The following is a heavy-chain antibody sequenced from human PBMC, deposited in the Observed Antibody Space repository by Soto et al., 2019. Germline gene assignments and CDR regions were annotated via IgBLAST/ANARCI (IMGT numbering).Heavy chain of an antibody. Sequence: QVQLVESGGGVVQPGRSLRLSCAASGFTFSSYAMHWVRQAPGKGLEWVAVISYDGSNKYYADSVKGRFTISRDNSKNTLYLQMNSLRAEDTAVYYCARDYVVVTGIGGGYWGQGTLVTVSS. J-gene: IGHJ4*02. CDR2: ISYDGSNK. CDR3: ARDYVVVTGIGGGY. V-gene: IGHV3-30-3*01. CDR1: GFTFSSYA. D-gene: IGHD2-21*02.